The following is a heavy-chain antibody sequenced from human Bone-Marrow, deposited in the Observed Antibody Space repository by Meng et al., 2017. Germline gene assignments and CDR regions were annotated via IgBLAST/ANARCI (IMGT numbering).Heavy chain of an antibody. CDR1: GYTFTSYD. Sequence: ASVKVSCKASGYTFTSYDINWVRQATGQGLEWMGWMNPNSGNTGYAQKFQGRVTMTRNTSISTAYMELSSLRSEDTAVYYCARGRIWTRYAYVWGSYRYYFDYWGQGTLVTVSS. J-gene: IGHJ4*02. CDR3: ARGRIWTRYAYVWGSYRYYFDY. CDR2: MNPNSGNT. D-gene: IGHD3-16*02. V-gene: IGHV1-8*01.